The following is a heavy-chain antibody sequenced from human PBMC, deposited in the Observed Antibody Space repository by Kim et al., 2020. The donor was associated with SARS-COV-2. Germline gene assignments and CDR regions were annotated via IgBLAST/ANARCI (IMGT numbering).Heavy chain of an antibody. D-gene: IGHD3-10*01. Sequence: NYLDPVKGRFTTSRDTYSTTLSLQMDSLRTEDTAVYYCARDGEGSGTYLDHWGQGTLVTVSS. CDR3: ARDGEGSGTYLDH. J-gene: IGHJ4*02. V-gene: IGHV3-30*01.